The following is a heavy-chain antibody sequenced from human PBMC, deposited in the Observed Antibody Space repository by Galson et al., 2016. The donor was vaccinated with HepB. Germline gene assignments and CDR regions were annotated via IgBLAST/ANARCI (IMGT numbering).Heavy chain of an antibody. J-gene: IGHJ5*02. CDR3: ARYDITGSYYDT. D-gene: IGHD3-22*01. CDR2: VHNTVAT. CDR1: GGSVNGYF. V-gene: IGHV4-59*02. Sequence: SETLSLTCSVSGGSVNGYFWAWIRQPPGRGLEWIGHVHNTVATSISPSPKSRVAMSLDTPKNQLPLILTSVTTADTACYYCARYDITGSYYDTWGLGSLVTVSS.